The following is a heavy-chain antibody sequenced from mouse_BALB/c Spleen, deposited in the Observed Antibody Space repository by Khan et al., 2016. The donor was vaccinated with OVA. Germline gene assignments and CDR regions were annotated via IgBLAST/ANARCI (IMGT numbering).Heavy chain of an antibody. CDR2: IWSGGST. J-gene: IGHJ3*01. V-gene: IGHV2-2*02. CDR1: GFSLTSYG. CDR3: AINYDCDEGLAY. Sequence: VQLQESGPGLVQPSQSLSITCTVSGFSLTSYGVHWVRQSPGKGLEWLGVIWSGGSTDYNAVFISRLNISKDSSKSPAFFKMDSLQANDTAIYXGAINYDCDEGLAYWGQGTLVTVSA. D-gene: IGHD2-4*01.